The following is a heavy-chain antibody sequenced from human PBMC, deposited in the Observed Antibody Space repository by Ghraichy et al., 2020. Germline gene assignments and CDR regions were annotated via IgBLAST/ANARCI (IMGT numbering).Heavy chain of an antibody. CDR2: ISGSSTYI. V-gene: IGHV3-21*01. J-gene: IGHJ4*02. CDR3: ASDF. CDR1: GFTFSSYT. Sequence: GGSLRLSCAASGFTFSSYTMNWVRQAPGKGLEWVSSISGSSTYIYYTDSVKGRFTISRDNAKNSLYLQMNSLRAEDTAVYYCASDFWGQGTLVTVSS.